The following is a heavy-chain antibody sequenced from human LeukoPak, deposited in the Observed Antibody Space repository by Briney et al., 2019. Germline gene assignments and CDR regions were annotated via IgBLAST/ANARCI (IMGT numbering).Heavy chain of an antibody. CDR1: GFTGSNNY. V-gene: IGHV3-53*01. CDR2: IHSSGGT. CDR3: ARDNAPYTSSSSGLGLFDY. D-gene: IGHD6-6*01. J-gene: IGHJ4*02. Sequence: GGSLRLSCAASGFTGSNNYMSWVRQAPGKGLEWVSAIHSSGGTYYADSVKGRFTISRDNSKNTLYLQMNSLRAEDTAVYYCARDNAPYTSSSSGLGLFDYWGQGTLVTVSS.